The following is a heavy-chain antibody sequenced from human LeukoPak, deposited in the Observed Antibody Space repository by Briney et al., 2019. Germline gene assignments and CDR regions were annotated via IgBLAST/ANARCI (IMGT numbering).Heavy chain of an antibody. CDR2: ISYDGSNK. Sequence: GGSLRLSCAASGFTFSSYAMHWVRQAPGKGLEWVAVISYDGSNKYYADSVKGRFTISRDNSKNTLYLQMNSLRAEDTAVYYCAKSRAFDYWGQGTLVTVSS. CDR1: GFTFSSYA. J-gene: IGHJ4*02. CDR3: AKSRAFDY. V-gene: IGHV3-30*04.